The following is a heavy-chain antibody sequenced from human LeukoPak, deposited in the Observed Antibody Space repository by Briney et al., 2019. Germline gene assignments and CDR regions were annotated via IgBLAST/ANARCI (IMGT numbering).Heavy chain of an antibody. Sequence: GESLKISCKGSGYSFTSYWIGWVRQMPGKGLEWMGIIYPGDSDTRYSPSFQGQVTISADKSISTAYLQWSSLKASDIAMYYCARAFSDSSGPWNYYYYYYMDVWGKGTTVTVSS. D-gene: IGHD3-22*01. J-gene: IGHJ6*03. CDR1: GYSFTSYW. CDR2: IYPGDSDT. V-gene: IGHV5-51*01. CDR3: ARAFSDSSGPWNYYYYYYMDV.